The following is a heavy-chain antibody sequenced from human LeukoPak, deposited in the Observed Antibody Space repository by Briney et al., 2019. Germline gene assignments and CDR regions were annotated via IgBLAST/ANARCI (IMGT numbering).Heavy chain of an antibody. Sequence: PGGSLRLSCAASGFTFSSYEMNWVRQAPGKGLERVSYISSSGSTIYYADSVKGRFTISRDNAKNSLYLQMNSLRVEDTAVYYCATPPHDYGDYYFDYWGQGTLVTVSS. CDR2: ISSSGSTI. CDR1: GFTFSSYE. V-gene: IGHV3-48*03. CDR3: ATPPHDYGDYYFDY. D-gene: IGHD4-17*01. J-gene: IGHJ4*02.